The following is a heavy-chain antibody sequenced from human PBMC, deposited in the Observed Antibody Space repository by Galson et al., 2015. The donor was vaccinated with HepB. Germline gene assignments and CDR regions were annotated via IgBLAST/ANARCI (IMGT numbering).Heavy chain of an antibody. V-gene: IGHV3-23*01. J-gene: IGHJ3*02. D-gene: IGHD2-2*01. CDR2: ISGSGGSI. CDR3: AKGQYQLPYHDAFDI. CDR1: GFTFTSYA. Sequence: SLRLSCAASGFTFTSYAMSWVRQAPGKGLEWVSAISGSGGSIYYADSVKGRFSISRDNSKDTLYLQVNSLRAEDTAVYFCAKGQYQLPYHDAFDIWGQGTMVTVSS.